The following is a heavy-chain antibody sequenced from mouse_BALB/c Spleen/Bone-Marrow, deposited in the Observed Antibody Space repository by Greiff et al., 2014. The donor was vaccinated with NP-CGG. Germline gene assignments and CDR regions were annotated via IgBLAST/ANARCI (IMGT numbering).Heavy chain of an antibody. J-gene: IGHJ4*01. CDR1: GYAFTNYL. CDR3: ARHLGPDYAMDY. Sequence: LQESGAELVRPGTSVKVSCKASGYAFTNYLIEWVKRRPGQGLEWIGLISPGSGGTNYNENVKGKSTLTADKSSSTAYMQLSRLTSEDSAVYFCARHLGPDYAMDYWGQGTSVTVSS. D-gene: IGHD3-1*01. CDR2: ISPGSGGT. V-gene: IGHV1-54*01.